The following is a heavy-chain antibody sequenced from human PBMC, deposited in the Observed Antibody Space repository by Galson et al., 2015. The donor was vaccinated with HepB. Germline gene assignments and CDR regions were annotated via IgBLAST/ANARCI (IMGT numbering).Heavy chain of an antibody. Sequence: SLRLFCAASGFTLSSYAIHWVRQAPGKGLEWVTVISYDGRNQNYADSVMGRFTISRDNSKDTVYLQMSSLRADDTAVYYCARDSGYVSGWYAGRGGFDYWGQGTLVTVSS. J-gene: IGHJ4*02. CDR3: ARDSGYVSGWYAGRGGFDY. CDR1: GFTLSSYA. CDR2: ISYDGRNQ. D-gene: IGHD6-19*01. V-gene: IGHV3-30*03.